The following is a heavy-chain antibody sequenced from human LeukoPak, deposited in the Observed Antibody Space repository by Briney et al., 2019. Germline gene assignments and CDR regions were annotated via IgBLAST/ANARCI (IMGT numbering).Heavy chain of an antibody. CDR2: IYTSGST. V-gene: IGHV4-61*02. Sequence: SETLSLTCTVSGGSISSGSYYWSWIRQPAGKGLEWFGRIYTSGSTNYNPSLKGRVTISVDTSKNQFSLKLSSVTAADTAVYYCTSLTPGGHDAFDIWGQGTMVTVSS. J-gene: IGHJ3*02. D-gene: IGHD2-2*01. CDR1: GGSISSGSYY. CDR3: TSLTPGGHDAFDI.